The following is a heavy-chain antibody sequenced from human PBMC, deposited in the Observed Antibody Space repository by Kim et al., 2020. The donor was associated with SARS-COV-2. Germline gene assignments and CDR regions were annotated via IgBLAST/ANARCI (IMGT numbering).Heavy chain of an antibody. D-gene: IGHD3-9*01. V-gene: IGHV4-39*07. CDR3: ASLGYYDILTGYYDFDY. J-gene: IGHJ4*02. Sequence: KSRVTISVDTSKNQFSLKLSSVTAADTAVYYCASLGYYDILTGYYDFDYWGQGTLVTVSS.